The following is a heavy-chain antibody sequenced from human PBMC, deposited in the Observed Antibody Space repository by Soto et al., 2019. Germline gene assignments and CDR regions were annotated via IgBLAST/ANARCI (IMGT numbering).Heavy chain of an antibody. V-gene: IGHV3-21*01. J-gene: IGHJ3*02. Sequence: EVQLVESGGGLVKPGGSLRLSCAASGFTFSSYNMNWVRQAPGKGLEWVSSISGSSSYIYYTDSVKGRFTISRDNAKNSLYLQMNSLRAEDTAVYYCARARWGGSDKDAFDIWGQGTMVAVSS. D-gene: IGHD2-21*02. CDR2: ISGSSSYI. CDR3: ARARWGGSDKDAFDI. CDR1: GFTFSSYN.